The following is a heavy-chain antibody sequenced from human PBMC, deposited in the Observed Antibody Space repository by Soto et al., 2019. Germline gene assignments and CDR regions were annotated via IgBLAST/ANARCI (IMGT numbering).Heavy chain of an antibody. Sequence: QVQLQESGPGLVKPSETLSLMCFVSGEAVGSGQSYWNWIRQAPGKGLEWIGHTFVTGATKCSASLERRVTLSADTSKSQISLTLTSVTAAESATYLCVRGRADSAGNSLGRRMDVWGQGTTVTVAS. V-gene: IGHV4-61*01. J-gene: IGHJ6*02. CDR3: VRGRADSAGNSLGRRMDV. CDR2: TFVTGAT. D-gene: IGHD3-10*01. CDR1: GEAVGSGQSY.